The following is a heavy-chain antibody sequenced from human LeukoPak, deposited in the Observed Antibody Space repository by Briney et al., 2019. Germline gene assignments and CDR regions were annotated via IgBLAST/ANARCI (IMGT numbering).Heavy chain of an antibody. Sequence: GGSLRLSCAASGFTFSSYSMNWVRQAPGKGLEWVSSISSSSSYIYYADSVKGRFTISRDNAKNSLYLQMNSLRAEDTAVYYCAREEIQLYNWFDPRGQGTLVTVSS. CDR1: GFTFSSYS. J-gene: IGHJ5*02. D-gene: IGHD5-18*01. CDR3: AREEIQLYNWFDP. V-gene: IGHV3-21*01. CDR2: ISSSSSYI.